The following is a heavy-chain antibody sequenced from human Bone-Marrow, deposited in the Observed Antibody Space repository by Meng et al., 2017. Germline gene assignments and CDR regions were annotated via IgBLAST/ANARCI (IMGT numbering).Heavy chain of an antibody. V-gene: IGHV4-34*01. J-gene: IGHJ4*02. CDR3: ARINPKDDC. CDR1: GGSFSGYY. Sequence: SETLSLTCAVYGGSFSGYYWSWIRQPPGKGLEWIGEINHSGSTNYNPSLKSRVTISVDTSKNQFSLKLSSVTAADTAVYYCARINPKDDCWGQGTLVTVSS. CDR2: INHSGST.